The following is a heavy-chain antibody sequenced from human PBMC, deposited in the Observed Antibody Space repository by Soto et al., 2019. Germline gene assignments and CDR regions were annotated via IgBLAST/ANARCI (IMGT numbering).Heavy chain of an antibody. V-gene: IGHV3-74*01. CDR1: GFTLSSYW. J-gene: IGHJ6*02. Sequence: PGGSLRLSCAASGFTLSSYWMHWVRQAPGKGLVWVSRINSDGSSTSYADSVKSRFTISRDNAKNTLYLQMNSLRAEDTAVYYCARDDIVVVPAAMGYYYYGMDVWGQGTTVTVSS. CDR3: ARDDIVVVPAAMGYYYYGMDV. CDR2: INSDGSST. D-gene: IGHD2-2*01.